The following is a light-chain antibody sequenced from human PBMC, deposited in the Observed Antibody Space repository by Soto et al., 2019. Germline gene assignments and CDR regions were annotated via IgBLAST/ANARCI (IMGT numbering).Light chain of an antibody. V-gene: IGKV1-33*01. Sequence: QMTQSPSSLSASVGDRVTITCQASQDIAKNLNWYQQKPGKAPKLLIYDASRLQTGVPSSFSRSGSATDFTFTISNLQSEEIAASDCQQYDNLLPMTFGQGTRREIK. CDR1: QDIAKN. CDR3: QQYDNLLPMT. CDR2: DAS. J-gene: IGKJ5*01.